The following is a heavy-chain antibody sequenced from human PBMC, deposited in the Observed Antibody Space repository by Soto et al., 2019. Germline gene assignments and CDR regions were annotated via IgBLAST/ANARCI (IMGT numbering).Heavy chain of an antibody. J-gene: IGHJ3*02. CDR2: ISGNGSAT. CDR1: GFMFNNYA. CDR3: AKDLAPTYKYDSRDAFDT. Sequence: PGGSLRLSCEASGFMFNNYAMNWVRQAPGKGLEWVSSISGNGSATYYTDSVKGRLTISRDSSKKTLYLQMNSLGADDTAVYYCAKDLAPTYKYDSRDAFDTWGQGTMVTVSS. D-gene: IGHD3-22*01. V-gene: IGHV3-23*01.